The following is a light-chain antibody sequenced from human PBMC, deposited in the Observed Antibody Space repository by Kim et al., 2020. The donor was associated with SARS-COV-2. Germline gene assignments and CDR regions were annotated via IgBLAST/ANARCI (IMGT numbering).Light chain of an antibody. CDR2: GAS. J-gene: IGKJ4*01. Sequence: PGERATLSCRASQSVSSSFLAWYQQKPGQPPRLVIYGASNRATGIPDRFSASGSETDFTLTISRLEPEDFALYYCQQYGASPPLTFGGGTKVDIK. V-gene: IGKV3-20*01. CDR1: QSVSSSF. CDR3: QQYGASPPLT.